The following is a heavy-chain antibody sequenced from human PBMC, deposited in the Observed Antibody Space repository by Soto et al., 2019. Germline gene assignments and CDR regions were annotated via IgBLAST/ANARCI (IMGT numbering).Heavy chain of an antibody. CDR2: VNPSSHST. V-gene: IGHV1-46*01. CDR1: GYTFTNYQ. CDR3: AIDSSNWSSDY. Sequence: ASVKVSCKASGYTFTNYQMHWVRQAPGQGLEWMGIVNPSSHSTSYAQKFQGRVTMTSDTSTSTVYMELSSLRSEDTAVYYCAIDSSNWSSDYSNQGTFRTGSS. J-gene: IGHJ4*02. D-gene: IGHD6-13*01.